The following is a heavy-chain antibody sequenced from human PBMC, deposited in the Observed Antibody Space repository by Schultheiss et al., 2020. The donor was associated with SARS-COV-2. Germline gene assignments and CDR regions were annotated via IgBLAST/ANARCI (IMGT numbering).Heavy chain of an antibody. J-gene: IGHJ4*02. CDR3: AKDWGQLAQGDY. CDR1: GFTFSSYS. Sequence: GESLKISCAASGFTFSSYSMNWVRQAPGKGLDWVAVISYDGSNKYYADSVKGRFTISRDNSKNTLYLQMNSLRAEDTAVYYCAKDWGQLAQGDYWGQGTLVTVSS. D-gene: IGHD6-6*01. V-gene: IGHV3-30*18. CDR2: ISYDGSNK.